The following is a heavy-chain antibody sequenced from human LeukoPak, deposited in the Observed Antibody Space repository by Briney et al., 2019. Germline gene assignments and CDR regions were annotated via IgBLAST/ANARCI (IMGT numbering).Heavy chain of an antibody. D-gene: IGHD3-9*01. V-gene: IGHV4-38-2*02. J-gene: IGHJ4*02. CDR2: IYHSGST. CDR3: ATSSTGYYLFFFDY. CDR1: GFSISGGYY. Sequence: SETLSLTCTVSGFSISGGYYWGWIRQPPGKGLEWIGSIYHSGSTYYNPSLKSRVTISVDTSKNQFSLKLSSVTAADTAVYYCATSSTGYYLFFFDYWGQGTLVTVSS.